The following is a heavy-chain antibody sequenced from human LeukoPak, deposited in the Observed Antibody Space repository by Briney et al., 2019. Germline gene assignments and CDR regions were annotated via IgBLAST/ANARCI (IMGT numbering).Heavy chain of an antibody. J-gene: IGHJ4*02. CDR1: GFTFSAYE. CDR2: ITADGTNK. D-gene: IGHD1-26*01. V-gene: IGHV3-48*03. CDR3: AREVEWELPDY. Sequence: GGSLRLSCAASGFTFSAYEMNWVRQAPGKGLEWVSYITADGTNKYDADSVKGRFTISRDNAKISLYLQMNSLRVDDTAIYYCAREVEWELPDYWGQGTLVTVSS.